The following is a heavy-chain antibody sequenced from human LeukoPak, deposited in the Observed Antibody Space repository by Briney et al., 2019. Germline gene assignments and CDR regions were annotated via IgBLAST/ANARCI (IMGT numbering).Heavy chain of an antibody. CDR2: IYTSGST. J-gene: IGHJ4*02. D-gene: IGHD3-3*01. Sequence: SQTLSLTCTVFGGSISSGSYYWSWIRQPAGKGLEWIGRIYTSGSTNYNPSLKSRVTISVDTSKNQFSLKLSSVTAADTAVYYCARDANDFWSGYSDYWGQGTLVTVSS. CDR3: ARDANDFWSGYSDY. CDR1: GGSISSGSYY. V-gene: IGHV4-61*02.